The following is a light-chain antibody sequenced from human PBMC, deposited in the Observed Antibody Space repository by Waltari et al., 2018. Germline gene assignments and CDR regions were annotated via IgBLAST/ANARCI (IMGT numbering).Light chain of an antibody. Sequence: QSALTQPASVSGSPGQSITISCTGTRSDAGGYNYVFWYQQNPGKAPTLMIYYISKRPSWVSNRFCGSKSGNTASLTISGLHAEDEADYYCSSYTSSSTLGVFGGGTKLTVL. V-gene: IGLV2-14*01. CDR1: RSDAGGYNY. J-gene: IGLJ2*01. CDR3: SSYTSSSTLGV. CDR2: YIS.